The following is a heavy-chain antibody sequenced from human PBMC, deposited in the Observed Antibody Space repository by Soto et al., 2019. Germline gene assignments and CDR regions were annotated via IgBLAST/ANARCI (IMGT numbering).Heavy chain of an antibody. CDR3: ARDRARSDSSGWDAPYGMDV. V-gene: IGHV3-64*01. D-gene: IGHD6-19*01. Sequence: PGGSLRLSCAASGFTLSVYWMHWVRQAPGKGLEYVSAISSNGGSTYYANSVKGRFTISRDNSKNTLYLQMGSLRAEDMAVYYCARDRARSDSSGWDAPYGMDVWGQGTTVTVSS. CDR2: ISSNGGST. J-gene: IGHJ6*02. CDR1: GFTLSVYW.